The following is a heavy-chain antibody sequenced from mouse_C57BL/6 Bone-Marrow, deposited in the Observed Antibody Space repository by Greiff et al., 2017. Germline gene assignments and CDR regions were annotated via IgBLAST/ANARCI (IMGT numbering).Heavy chain of an antibody. Sequence: QVQLQQPGAELVKPGASVKVSCKASGYTFTSYWMHWVKQRPGQGLEWIGRIHPSDSDTNYNQKFKGKATLTVDNSSSTAYMQLSSLTSEDSAVYYCAIEGRYGSNAMDYWGQGTSVTVSS. D-gene: IGHD1-1*01. CDR3: AIEGRYGSNAMDY. J-gene: IGHJ4*01. CDR2: IHPSDSDT. CDR1: GYTFTSYW. V-gene: IGHV1-74*01.